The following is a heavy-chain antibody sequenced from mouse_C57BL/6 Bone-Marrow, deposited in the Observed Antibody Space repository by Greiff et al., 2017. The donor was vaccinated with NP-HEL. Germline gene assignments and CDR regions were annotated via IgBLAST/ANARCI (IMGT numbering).Heavy chain of an antibody. J-gene: IGHJ1*03. CDR1: GYTFTSYD. CDR2: IYPRDGST. V-gene: IGHV1-85*01. CDR3: ARGRIYYYGSSYDWYFDV. Sequence: QVQLQQSGPELVKPGASVKLSCKASGYTFTSYDINWVKQRPGQGLEWIGWIYPRDGSTKYNEKFKGKATLTVDPSSSTAYMELHSLTSEDSAGYFCARGRIYYYGSSYDWYFDVWGTGTTVTVSS. D-gene: IGHD1-1*01.